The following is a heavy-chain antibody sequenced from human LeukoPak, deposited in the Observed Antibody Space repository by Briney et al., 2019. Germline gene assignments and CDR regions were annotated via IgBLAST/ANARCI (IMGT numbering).Heavy chain of an antibody. CDR1: GGSFSGYY. CDR3: ARHGGRFGDAFDI. D-gene: IGHD3-10*01. J-gene: IGHJ3*02. CDR2: INHSGST. V-gene: IGHV4-34*01. Sequence: SETLSLTCAVYGGSFSGYYWSWIRQPPGKGLEWIGEINHSGSTNYNPSLKSRVTISVDTSKNQFSLKLSSVTAADTAVYYCARHGGRFGDAFDIWGQGTMVTVSS.